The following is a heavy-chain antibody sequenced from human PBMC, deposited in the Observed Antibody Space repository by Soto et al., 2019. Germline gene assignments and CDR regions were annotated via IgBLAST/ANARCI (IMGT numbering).Heavy chain of an antibody. CDR3: ARVRRERKYFWGWFTP. CDR1: GGSISSYY. V-gene: IGHV4-59*01. J-gene: IGHJ5*02. Sequence: SETLSLTCTVSGGSISSYYWSWIRQPPGEGLEWIGYIYYSGSTNYNPSLKSRVTISVDTSKNQFSLKLSSVTAADTAVYYCARVRRERKYFWGWFTPGAQGTLVTVA. CDR2: IYYSGST. D-gene: IGHD3-3*01.